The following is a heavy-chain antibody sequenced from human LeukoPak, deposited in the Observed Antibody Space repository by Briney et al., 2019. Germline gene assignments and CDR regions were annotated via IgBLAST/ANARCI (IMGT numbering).Heavy chain of an antibody. Sequence: RWASVKVSCKASGGTFSSYTISWVRQAPGQGLEWMGRIIPILGIANYAQKFQGRVTITADKSTSTAYMELSSLRSEDTAVYYCARAPKDGYNQRYSDYWGQGTLVTVSS. CDR2: IIPILGIA. J-gene: IGHJ4*02. D-gene: IGHD5-24*01. CDR3: ARAPKDGYNQRYSDY. V-gene: IGHV1-69*02. CDR1: GGTFSSYT.